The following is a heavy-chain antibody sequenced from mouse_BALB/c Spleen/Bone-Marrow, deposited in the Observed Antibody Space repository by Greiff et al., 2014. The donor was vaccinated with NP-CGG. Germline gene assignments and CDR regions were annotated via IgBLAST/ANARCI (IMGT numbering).Heavy chain of an antibody. Sequence: QVQLQQSGAELVRPGSSVKISCKASGYAFSSYWMNWVKQRPGQGLEWIGQIYPGDGDTNYNGKFKGKATLTADKSSSTAYMQLSSISSEDSAVYFCARDDGSSPFAYWGQGTLVTVSA. J-gene: IGHJ3*01. D-gene: IGHD1-1*01. V-gene: IGHV1-80*01. CDR1: GYAFSSYW. CDR2: IYPGDGDT. CDR3: ARDDGSSPFAY.